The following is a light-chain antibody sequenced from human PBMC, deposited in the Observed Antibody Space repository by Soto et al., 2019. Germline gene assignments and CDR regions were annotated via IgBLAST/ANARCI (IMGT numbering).Light chain of an antibody. J-gene: IGKJ1*01. Sequence: DIQMTQSPSSVSASVGDRVTITCRASQGISSWLAWYQQKPGKAPKLLIYAASSLQSGVPSRFSGSGSGTDFTLTINNLQSEVFAVYFCQQYENWPPWTFGPGTTVDVK. CDR2: AAS. CDR3: QQYENWPPWT. V-gene: IGKV1-12*01. CDR1: QGISSW.